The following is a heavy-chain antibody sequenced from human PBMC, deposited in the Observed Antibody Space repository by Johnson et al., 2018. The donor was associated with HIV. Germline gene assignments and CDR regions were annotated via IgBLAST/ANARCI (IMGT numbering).Heavy chain of an antibody. J-gene: IGHJ3*02. D-gene: IGHD1-26*01. CDR2: IRSKAYGGTT. Sequence: VQLVESGGGLVQPGRSLRLSCTASGFTFGDYAMSWVRQAPGKGLEWVGFIRSKAYGGTTEYAASVKGRFTISRDDSKSIAYLQMNSLKTEDPAVYYVTRAIDPKYSGGYDVEYAFDIWGQGTMVTVSS. V-gene: IGHV3-49*04. CDR1: GFTFGDYA. CDR3: TRAIDPKYSGGYDVEYAFDI.